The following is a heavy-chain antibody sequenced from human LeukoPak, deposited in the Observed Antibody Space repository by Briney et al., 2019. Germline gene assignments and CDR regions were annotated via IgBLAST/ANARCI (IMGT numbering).Heavy chain of an antibody. Sequence: PSETLSLTCAVYGGSFSGYYWSWIRQPPGKGLEWIGEINHSGSTNYNPSLKSRVTISVDTSKNQFSLKLSSVTAADTAVYYCARPYYYGSGSSLGDCWGQGTLVTVSS. D-gene: IGHD3-10*01. CDR3: ARPYYYGSGSSLGDC. J-gene: IGHJ4*02. V-gene: IGHV4-34*01. CDR2: INHSGST. CDR1: GGSFSGYY.